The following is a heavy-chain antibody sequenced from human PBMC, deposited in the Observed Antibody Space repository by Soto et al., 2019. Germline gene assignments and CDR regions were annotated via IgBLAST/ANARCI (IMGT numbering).Heavy chain of an antibody. CDR1: GLPFSSYA. V-gene: IGHV3-23*01. CDR2: ISGSGGST. J-gene: IGHJ3*02. D-gene: IGHD6-19*01. Sequence: SRGSLRLSWAASGLPFSSYAMSWVRQAPGKGLEWVSAISGSGGSTYYADSVKGRFTISRDNSKNALYLQMNSLRAEDTALYYCAKVGGSGWFDAFDIWGQGTMVTVSS. CDR3: AKVGGSGWFDAFDI.